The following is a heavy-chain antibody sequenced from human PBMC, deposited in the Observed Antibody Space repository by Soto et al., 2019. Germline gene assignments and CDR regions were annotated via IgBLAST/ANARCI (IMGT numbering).Heavy chain of an antibody. J-gene: IGHJ3*02. V-gene: IGHV4-59*02. CDR1: AGSVTTYY. Sequence: QVQLQGSGPGLVKPSETLSLTCTVFAGSVTTYYWTWIRQPPGQGLEWIGFTSHSGSTNYTPSLKSRVTMSVDTSKNQFSLRLNYVTAADTAVYYCVTGSGSSTSDAFDIWDRGTMVTVSS. D-gene: IGHD3-10*01. CDR2: TSHSGST. CDR3: VTGSGSSTSDAFDI.